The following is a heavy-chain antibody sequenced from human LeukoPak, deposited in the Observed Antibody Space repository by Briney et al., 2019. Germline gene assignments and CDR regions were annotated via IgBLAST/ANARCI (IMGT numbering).Heavy chain of an antibody. D-gene: IGHD6-13*01. CDR3: ARDRIAAAFSFYYGMDV. CDR1: GFTVSSNY. Sequence: GSLRLSCAASGFTVSSNYMSWVRQAPGKGLEWVSVIYSGGSTYYADSVKGRFTISRDDSKNTLYLQMNSLRAEDTAVYYCARDRIAAAFSFYYGMDVWGQGTTVTVSS. V-gene: IGHV3-66*01. J-gene: IGHJ6*02. CDR2: IYSGGST.